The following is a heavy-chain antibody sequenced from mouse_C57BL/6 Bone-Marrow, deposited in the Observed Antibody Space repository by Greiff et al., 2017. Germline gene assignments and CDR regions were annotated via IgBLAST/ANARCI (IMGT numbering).Heavy chain of an antibody. V-gene: IGHV1-76*01. CDR1: GYTFTDYF. CDR3: ARRVRGYAMDY. CDR2: IYPGSGNT. J-gene: IGHJ4*01. Sequence: QVQLKESGAELVRPGASVKLSCKASGYTFTDYFINWVKQRPGQGLEWIARIYPGSGNTYYNEKFKGKATLTAEKSSSTAYMQLSSLTSEASAVYFCARRVRGYAMDYWGQGTSVTVSS. D-gene: IGHD2-2*01.